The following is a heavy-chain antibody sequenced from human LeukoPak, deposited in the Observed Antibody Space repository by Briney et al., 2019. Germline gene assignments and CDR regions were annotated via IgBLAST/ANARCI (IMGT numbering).Heavy chain of an antibody. Sequence: PSETLSLTCAVSGYSITSGYYWGWIRQPPGKGLEWGGSIYYGGTTYYSPSLRSRVTISVDTSKNQFSLKVSTVTAADTGVYYCAKDSWSGTGYFDYWGQGTLVTVSS. CDR3: AKDSWSGTGYFDY. D-gene: IGHD3-3*01. CDR2: IYYGGTT. J-gene: IGHJ4*02. CDR1: GYSITSGYY. V-gene: IGHV4-38-2*02.